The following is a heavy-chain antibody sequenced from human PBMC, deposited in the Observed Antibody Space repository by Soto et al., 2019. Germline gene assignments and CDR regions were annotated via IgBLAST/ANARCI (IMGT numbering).Heavy chain of an antibody. CDR1: GYTFTSYA. CDR3: ARPLVRGQTGPYYYYGMDV. V-gene: IGHV1-3*01. Sequence: ASVKVSCKASGYTFTSYAMHWVRQAPGQRLEWMGWINAGNGNTKYSQKFQGRVPITRDTSASTAYMELSSLRSEDTAVYYCARPLVRGQTGPYYYYGMDVWGQGTTVTVSS. J-gene: IGHJ6*02. D-gene: IGHD3-10*01. CDR2: INAGNGNT.